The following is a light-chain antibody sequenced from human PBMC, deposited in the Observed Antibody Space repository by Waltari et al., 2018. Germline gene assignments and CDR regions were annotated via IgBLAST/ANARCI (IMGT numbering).Light chain of an antibody. Sequence: SYELTQPPSVSVSPGQTARISGPGDDLPKKYAYWYQQKPGQAPVVVIYEDTKRPSGIPERFSGSSSGTMATFTISGAQVEDEADYYCYSTDSSGNHRVFGRGTKLTVL. J-gene: IGLJ3*02. CDR1: DLPKKY. V-gene: IGLV3-10*01. CDR3: YSTDSSGNHRV. CDR2: EDT.